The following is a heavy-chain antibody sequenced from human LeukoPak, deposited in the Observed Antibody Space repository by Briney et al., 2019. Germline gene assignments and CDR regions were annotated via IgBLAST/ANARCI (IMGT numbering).Heavy chain of an antibody. CDR2: LNWNGGST. J-gene: IGHJ6*03. CDR3: ARGSCSSTSCYYYYYMDV. D-gene: IGHD2-2*01. Sequence: PGGSLRLSCAASGFTFDDYGMSWVRQAPGKGLEWVSGLNWNGGSTGYADSVKGRFTISRDNAKNSLYLQMNSLRAEDTALYYCARGSCSSTSCYYYYYMDVWGKGTTVTISS. CDR1: GFTFDDYG. V-gene: IGHV3-20*04.